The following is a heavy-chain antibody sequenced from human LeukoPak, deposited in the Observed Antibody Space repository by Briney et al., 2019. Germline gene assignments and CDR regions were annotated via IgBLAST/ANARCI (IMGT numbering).Heavy chain of an antibody. CDR3: AKDINYYDRSGFTVDY. V-gene: IGHV3-30*02. CDR2: IRYDGSNK. Sequence: PGGSLRLSCAASGFTFSSYGMHWVRQAPGKGLEWVAFIRYDGSNKYYADSVKGRFTISRDNSKNTLYLQMNSLRAEDTAVYYCAKDINYYDRSGFTVDYWGQGTLVTVSS. J-gene: IGHJ4*02. CDR1: GFTFSSYG. D-gene: IGHD3-22*01.